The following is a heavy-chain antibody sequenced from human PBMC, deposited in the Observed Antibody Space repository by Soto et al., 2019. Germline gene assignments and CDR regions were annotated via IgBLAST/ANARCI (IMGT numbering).Heavy chain of an antibody. CDR2: IYHNGST. CDR1: GDSITGANW. D-gene: IGHD3-3*01. Sequence: SETLSLTCAVSGDSITGANWWSWVRQSPRKGLEWLGEIYHNGSTNYNPSLMSRVAISVDKAKNQFSLKLTSVTAADTAVYYCARARGAIFGVVIRNWFDPWGQGTLVTVSS. CDR3: ARARGAIFGVVIRNWFDP. J-gene: IGHJ5*02. V-gene: IGHV4-4*02.